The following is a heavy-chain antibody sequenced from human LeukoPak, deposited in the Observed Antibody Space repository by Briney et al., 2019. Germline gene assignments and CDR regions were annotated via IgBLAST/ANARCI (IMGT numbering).Heavy chain of an antibody. V-gene: IGHV3-11*01. Sequence: GGSLRLSCVASGFNFGDYYMNWIRQSPGKGLEWISYMSSRSGIIYYGGSVKGRFTISRDNAKNSLYLQTNSLRPDDTAVYYCTTDLGGVFDSWGQGTLVIVSP. CDR2: MSSRSGII. J-gene: IGHJ4*02. CDR3: TTDLGGVFDS. CDR1: GFNFGDYY. D-gene: IGHD3-10*01.